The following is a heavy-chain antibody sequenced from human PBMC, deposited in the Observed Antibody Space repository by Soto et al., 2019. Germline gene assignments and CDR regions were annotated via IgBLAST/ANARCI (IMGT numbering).Heavy chain of an antibody. CDR2: ISYDGSNK. CDR1: GFTFSSYA. J-gene: IGHJ4*02. D-gene: IGHD5-12*01. V-gene: IGHV3-30-3*01. CDR3: AREGEEDGGYGGTFDY. Sequence: QVQLVESGGGVVQPGRSLRLSCAASGFTFSSYAMHWVRQAPGKGLEWVAVISYDGSNKYYADSVKGRFTISRDNSKNTLYRQMNSLRAEDTAVYYCAREGEEDGGYGGTFDYWGQGTLVTVSS.